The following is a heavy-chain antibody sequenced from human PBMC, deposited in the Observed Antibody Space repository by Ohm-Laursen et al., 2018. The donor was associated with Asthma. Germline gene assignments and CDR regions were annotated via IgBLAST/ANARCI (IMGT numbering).Heavy chain of an antibody. J-gene: IGHJ4*02. CDR1: GFTLVDYA. V-gene: IGHV3-9*01. CDR2: ISWNSGSI. Sequence: SLRLSCAASGFTLVDYAIHWVRQAPGKGLEWVSGISWNSGSIGYADSVKGRFTISRDNAKNSLYLQMTSLRAEDTGLYYCAKGYGGIAVAGTDYWGQGTLVTVSS. D-gene: IGHD6-19*01. CDR3: AKGYGGIAVAGTDY.